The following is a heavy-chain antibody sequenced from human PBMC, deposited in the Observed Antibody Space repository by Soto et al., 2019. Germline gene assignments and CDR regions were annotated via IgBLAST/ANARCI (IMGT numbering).Heavy chain of an antibody. CDR2: IYYSGST. CDR1: GGSISSYY. Sequence: PSETLSLTCTVSGGSISSYYWSWIRQPPGKGLEWIGYIYYSGSTNYNPSLKSRVTISVDTSKNQFSLKLSSVTAADTAVYYCAREGVTTKYYYYGMDVWGQGTTVTVSS. V-gene: IGHV4-59*01. D-gene: IGHD2-21*02. J-gene: IGHJ6*02. CDR3: AREGVTTKYYYYGMDV.